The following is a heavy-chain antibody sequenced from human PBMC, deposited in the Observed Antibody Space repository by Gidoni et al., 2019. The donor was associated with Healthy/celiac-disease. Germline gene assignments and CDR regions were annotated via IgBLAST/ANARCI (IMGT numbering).Heavy chain of an antibody. CDR2: ISYDGSNK. CDR3: ARDGTVVTPTGFDY. Sequence: QVQLVESGGGVVQPGRSLRLSCAASGFTFSSYAMHWVRQAPGKGLEGVAVISYDGSNKYFADSVKGRFTSSRDNSKNTLYLQMNSLRAEDTAVYYCARDGTVVTPTGFDYWGQGTLVTVSS. V-gene: IGHV3-30-3*01. J-gene: IGHJ4*02. CDR1: GFTFSSYA. D-gene: IGHD2-21*02.